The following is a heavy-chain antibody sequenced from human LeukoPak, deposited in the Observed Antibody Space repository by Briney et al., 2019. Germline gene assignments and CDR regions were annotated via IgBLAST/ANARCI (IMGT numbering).Heavy chain of an antibody. D-gene: IGHD2-15*01. CDR2: IKQDGSEK. CDR1: GFTFSSYW. Sequence: GGPLRLSCAASGFTFSSYWMSWVRQAPGKGLEWVANIKQDGSEKYYVDSVKGRFTISRDNAKNSLYLQMNSLRAEDTAVYYCARSKRDIVVVVAATGAFDIWGQGTMVTVSS. V-gene: IGHV3-7*01. J-gene: IGHJ3*02. CDR3: ARSKRDIVVVVAATGAFDI.